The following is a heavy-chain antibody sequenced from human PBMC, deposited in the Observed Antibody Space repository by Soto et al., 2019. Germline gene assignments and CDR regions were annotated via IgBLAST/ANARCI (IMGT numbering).Heavy chain of an antibody. V-gene: IGHV3-53*04. CDR2: IYSGGST. D-gene: IGHD5-12*01. CDR1: GFTVSSNY. J-gene: IGHJ6*03. CDR3: ATIDKYSGYDFTYMDV. Sequence: GGSLRLSCAASGFTVSSNYMSWVRQAPGKGLEWVSVIYSGGSTYYADSVKGRFTISRHNSKNTLYLQMNSLRAEDTAVYYCATIDKYSGYDFTYMDVWGKGTTVTVSS.